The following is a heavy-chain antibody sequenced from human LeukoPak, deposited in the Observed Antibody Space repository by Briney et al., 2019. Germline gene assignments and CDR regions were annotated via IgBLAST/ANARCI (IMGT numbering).Heavy chain of an antibody. Sequence: PSETLSLTCAVYGGSFSGYYWSWIRQPPGKGLEWIGEINHSGSTNYNPSLKSRVTISVDTSKNQFSLELSSVTAADTAVYYCARGLYYYYYYMDVWGKGTTVTVSS. CDR2: INHSGST. V-gene: IGHV4-34*01. CDR3: ARGLYYYYYYMDV. J-gene: IGHJ6*03. CDR1: GGSFSGYY.